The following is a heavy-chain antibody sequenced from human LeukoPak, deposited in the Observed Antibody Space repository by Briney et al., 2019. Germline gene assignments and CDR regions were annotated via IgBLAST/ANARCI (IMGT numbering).Heavy chain of an antibody. CDR1: GYTFTSYY. D-gene: IGHD4-23*01. Sequence: GASVKVSCKASGYTFTSYYMHWVRQAPGQGLEWMGIINPSGGSTSYAQKFQGRVTMTRDPSTSTVYMELSSLRSEDTAVYYCARPELESVAPAYYYYGMDVWGQGTTVTVSS. V-gene: IGHV1-46*01. CDR2: INPSGGST. CDR3: ARPELESVAPAYYYYGMDV. J-gene: IGHJ6*02.